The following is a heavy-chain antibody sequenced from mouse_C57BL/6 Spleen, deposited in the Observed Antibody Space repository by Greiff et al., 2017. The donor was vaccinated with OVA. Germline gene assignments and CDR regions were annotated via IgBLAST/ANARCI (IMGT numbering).Heavy chain of an antibody. CDR1: GYTFTDYE. D-gene: IGHD1-1*01. J-gene: IGHJ2*01. V-gene: IGHV1-15*01. Sequence: QVQLQQSGAELVRPGASVTLSCKASGYTFTDYEMHWVKQTPVHGLEWIGAIDPETGGTAYNQKFKGKAILTADKSSSTAYMELRSLTSEDSAVYYCTRSDYYGSQPYYFDYWGKGTTLTVSS. CDR3: TRSDYYGSQPYYFDY. CDR2: IDPETGGT.